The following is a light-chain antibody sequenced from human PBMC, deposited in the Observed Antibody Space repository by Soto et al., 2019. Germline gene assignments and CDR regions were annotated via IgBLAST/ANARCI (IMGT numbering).Light chain of an antibody. CDR3: CSYAGSSTFYV. CDR2: EVS. CDR1: SSDVWSYNL. V-gene: IGLV2-23*02. J-gene: IGLJ1*01. Sequence: QYVLTQPASLSGSPGQSITISCTGTSSDVWSYNLVSWYQQHPGKAPKLMIYEVSKRPSGVSNRFSGSKSGNTASLTISGLQAEDEADYYCCSYAGSSTFYVFGTGTKVT.